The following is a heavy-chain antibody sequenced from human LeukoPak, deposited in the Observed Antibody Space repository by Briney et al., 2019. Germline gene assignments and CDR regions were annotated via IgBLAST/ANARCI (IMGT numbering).Heavy chain of an antibody. V-gene: IGHV3-21*01. J-gene: IGHJ4*02. CDR3: ARDPIRYGGNSATFDY. Sequence: GGSLRLSCAASGFTLSTHTMNWVRQAPGKGLEWVSSISSSSSYIYYADSVKGRFTISRDNAKNSLYLQMNTLRAEDTAVYYCARDPIRYGGNSATFDYWGQGTLATVSS. CDR1: GFTLSTHT. CDR2: ISSSSSYI. D-gene: IGHD4-23*01.